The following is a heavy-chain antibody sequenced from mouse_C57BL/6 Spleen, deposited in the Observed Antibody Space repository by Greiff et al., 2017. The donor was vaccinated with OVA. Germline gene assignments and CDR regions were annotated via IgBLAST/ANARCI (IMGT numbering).Heavy chain of an antibody. Sequence: EVQGVESGPELVKPGASVKMSCKASGYTFTDYNMHWVKQSHGKSLEWIGYINPNNGGTSYNQKFKGKATLTVNKSSSTAYMELRSLTSEDSAVYYCARRADYGSFFFDYWGQGTTLTVSS. CDR1: GYTFTDYN. J-gene: IGHJ2*01. D-gene: IGHD1-1*01. CDR2: INPNNGGT. V-gene: IGHV1-22*01. CDR3: ARRADYGSFFFDY.